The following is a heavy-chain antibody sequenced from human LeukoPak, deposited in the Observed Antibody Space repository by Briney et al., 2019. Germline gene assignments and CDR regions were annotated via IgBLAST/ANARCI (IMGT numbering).Heavy chain of an antibody. J-gene: IGHJ6*03. CDR1: GDTFSNYA. D-gene: IGHD6-6*01. Sequence: ASVKVSCKASGDTFSNYAITWVRQAPGQGLEWMGGIIAILDTTKYAQKFQDRVTITADKSTTTAYMELSSLRSEDTAVYYCARRKQLDPTYYYYMDVWGKGTTVTVSS. CDR3: ARRKQLDPTYYYYMDV. CDR2: IIAILDTT. V-gene: IGHV1-69*06.